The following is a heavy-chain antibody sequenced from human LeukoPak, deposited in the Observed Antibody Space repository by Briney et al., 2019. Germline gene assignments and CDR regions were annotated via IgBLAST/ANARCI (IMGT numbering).Heavy chain of an antibody. CDR2: IYYSGST. D-gene: IGHD3-9*01. CDR3: ARDRYDILTGYYMLDY. Sequence: PSETLSLTCTVSGGSISSYYWSWLRQPPGKGLEWIGYIYYSGSTNYNPSLKSRVTISVDTSKNQFSLKLSSVTAADTAVYYCARDRYDILTGYYMLDYWGHGTLVTVSS. V-gene: IGHV4-59*01. CDR1: GGSISSYY. J-gene: IGHJ4*01.